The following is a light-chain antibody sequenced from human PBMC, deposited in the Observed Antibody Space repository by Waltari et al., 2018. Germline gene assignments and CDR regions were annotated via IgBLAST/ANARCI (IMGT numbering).Light chain of an antibody. J-gene: IGKJ1*01. CDR1: QSISNL. Sequence: DIQMTQSPSTLSASVGDRVTITCRASQSISNLLAWYQQKPGKAPKCLISKASNLESGVPSRFSGSGSGTEFTLTISSLQPDDFASYYCQQYNGRFGQGTKVEMK. CDR3: QQYNGR. CDR2: KAS. V-gene: IGKV1-5*03.